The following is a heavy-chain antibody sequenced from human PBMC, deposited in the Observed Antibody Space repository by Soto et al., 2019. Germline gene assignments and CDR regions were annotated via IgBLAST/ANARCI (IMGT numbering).Heavy chain of an antibody. CDR3: AQVSDSRRPFDI. D-gene: IGHD3-22*01. V-gene: IGHV1-24*01. Sequence: ASVKVSCKVSGYTLTELSMHWVRQAPGKGLEWMGGFDPEDGETIYAQKFQGRVTMTEDTSTDTAYMELSSLRSEDTAVYYCAQVSDSRRPFDIWGQGKMVTVSS. J-gene: IGHJ3*02. CDR1: GYTLTELS. CDR2: FDPEDGET.